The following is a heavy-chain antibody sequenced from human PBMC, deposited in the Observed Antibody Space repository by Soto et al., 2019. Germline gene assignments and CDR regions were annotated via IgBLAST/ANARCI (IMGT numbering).Heavy chain of an antibody. CDR1: GVTLSNFG. Sequence: QVQLVESGEGVVQPGRSLRLSCAASGVTLSNFGMHWVRQAPGKGLEWVAVISRDGSTMFYADSVKGRFTISRDSSRNTLYLQMNSLRAEDTAVYHCVGEVASGYWGQGTLVTVSS. CDR2: ISRDGSTM. V-gene: IGHV3-30*03. J-gene: IGHJ4*02. D-gene: IGHD2-21*01. CDR3: VGEVASGY.